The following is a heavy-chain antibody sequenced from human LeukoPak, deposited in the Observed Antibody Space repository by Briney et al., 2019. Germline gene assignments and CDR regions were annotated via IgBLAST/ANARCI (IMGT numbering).Heavy chain of an antibody. D-gene: IGHD6-19*01. CDR3: ARGWLAYGY. CDR1: GGSFSGYY. J-gene: IGHJ4*01. Sequence: SETLSLTCAVYGGSFSGYYWSWIRQPPGKGLEWIGEINHSGSTNYNPSLKSRVTISVDTSKNQFSLKLSSVTAADTAVYYCARGWLAYGYWGQEPWSPSPQ. CDR2: INHSGST. V-gene: IGHV4-34*01.